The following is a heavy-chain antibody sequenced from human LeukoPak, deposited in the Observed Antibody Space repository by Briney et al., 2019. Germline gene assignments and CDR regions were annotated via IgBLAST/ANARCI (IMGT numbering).Heavy chain of an antibody. Sequence: SETLSLTCTVSGGSISSSSYYWGWIRQPPGKGLEWIGSIYYSGSTYYNPSLKSRVTISVDTSKNQFSLKLSSVTAADTAVYYCARRQGALWFGTQGWFDPWGQGTLVTVSS. J-gene: IGHJ5*02. V-gene: IGHV4-39*07. CDR3: ARRQGALWFGTQGWFDP. CDR2: IYYSGST. CDR1: GGSISSSSYY. D-gene: IGHD3-10*01.